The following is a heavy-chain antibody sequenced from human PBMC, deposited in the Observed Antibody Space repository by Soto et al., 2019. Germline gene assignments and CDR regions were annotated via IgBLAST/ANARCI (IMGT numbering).Heavy chain of an antibody. CDR3: GRDEQSGLDY. CDR1: GFSFSSYA. J-gene: IGHJ4*02. Sequence: QVQLVESGGGVVQPGRSLRLSCAASGFSFSSYAIHWVRQAPGTGLEWVAVISYDGSNKNYADSVKGRFTVSRDNSKNTLYLQMNSLRTEDTAVYYCGRDEQSGLDYWGQGTLLTVSS. D-gene: IGHD3-3*01. CDR2: ISYDGSNK. V-gene: IGHV3-30-3*01.